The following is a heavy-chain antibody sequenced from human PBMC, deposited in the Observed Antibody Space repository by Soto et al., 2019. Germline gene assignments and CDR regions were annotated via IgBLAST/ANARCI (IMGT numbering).Heavy chain of an antibody. V-gene: IGHV4-34*01. D-gene: IGHD5-12*01. CDR2: INHSGST. Sequence: SETLSLTCAVYGGSFSGYYWSWIRQPPGKGLEWIGEINHSGSTSYNPSLKSRVTISVDTSKNQFSLKLSSVTAADTAVYYCARVGLVATNPYYYYSTVWTSGAKGPRSPSP. CDR3: ARVGLVATNPYYYYSTVWTS. CDR1: GGSFSGYY. J-gene: IGHJ6*02.